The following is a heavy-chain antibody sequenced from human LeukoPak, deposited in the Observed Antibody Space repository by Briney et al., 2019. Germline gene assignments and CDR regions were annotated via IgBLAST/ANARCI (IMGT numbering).Heavy chain of an antibody. CDR2: IYYSGST. CDR1: GGSISSSSCY. D-gene: IGHD3-10*01. CDR3: AKTKGVRGVFVDY. J-gene: IGHJ4*02. Sequence: PSETLSLTCTVSGGSISSSSCYWGWIRQPPGKGLEWIGSIYYSGSTYYNPSLKSRVTISVDTSKNQFSLKLSSVTAADTAVYYCAKTKGVRGVFVDYWGQGTLVTVSS. V-gene: IGHV4-39*07.